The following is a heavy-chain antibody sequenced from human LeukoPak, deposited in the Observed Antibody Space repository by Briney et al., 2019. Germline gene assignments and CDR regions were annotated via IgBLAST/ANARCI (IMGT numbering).Heavy chain of an antibody. CDR1: GFSFNNYG. CDR3: AKDRETTASGTFDF. CDR2: ISDDGRNK. Sequence: GGSLRLSCAASGFSFNNYGMHYVRQAPGKGLEWVAVISDDGRNKNYADFVKGRFTISRDNSNNTLYLQMNSLRAEDTGVYYCAKDRETTASGTFDFWGQGTLVTVSS. D-gene: IGHD6-13*01. V-gene: IGHV3-30*18. J-gene: IGHJ4*02.